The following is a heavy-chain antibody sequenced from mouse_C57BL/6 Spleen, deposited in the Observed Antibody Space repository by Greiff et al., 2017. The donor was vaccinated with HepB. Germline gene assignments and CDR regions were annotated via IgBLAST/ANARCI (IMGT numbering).Heavy chain of an antibody. Sequence: VQLQQSGPELVKPGASVKISCKASGYAFSSSWMNWVKQRPGKGLEWIGRIYPGDGDTNYNGKFKGKATLTADKSSSTAYMQLSSLTSEDSAVYFCARSSPPGAMDYWGQGTSVTVSS. CDR1: GYAFSSSW. CDR2: IYPGDGDT. V-gene: IGHV1-82*01. CDR3: ARSSPPGAMDY. J-gene: IGHJ4*01.